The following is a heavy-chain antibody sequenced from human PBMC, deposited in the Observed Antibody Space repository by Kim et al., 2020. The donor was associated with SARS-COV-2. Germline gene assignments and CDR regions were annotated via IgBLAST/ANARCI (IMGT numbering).Heavy chain of an antibody. CDR2: ISYDGSNK. CDR1: GFTFSSYG. D-gene: IGHD2-15*01. J-gene: IGHJ4*02. CDR3: AKQGGGPYCSGGNCYLGYFVY. V-gene: IGHV3-30*18. Sequence: GGSLRLSCAASGFTFSSYGIHWVRQAPGKGLEWVAVISYDGSNKYYADSVKGRFSISRDNSKNTLYLQMNSLRAEDTAVYYCAKQGGGPYCSGGNCYLGYFVYWGQGTLVTVSS.